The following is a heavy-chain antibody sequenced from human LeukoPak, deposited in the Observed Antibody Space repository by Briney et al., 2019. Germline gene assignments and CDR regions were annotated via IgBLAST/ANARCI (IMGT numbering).Heavy chain of an antibody. CDR3: ARVVTAMAPTASFDY. CDR1: GGSINNHY. D-gene: IGHD5-18*01. V-gene: IGHV4-34*01. Sequence: SETLSLTCTVSGGSINNHYWSWIRQPPGKGLEWIGEINHSGSTNYNPSLKSRVTISVDTSKNQFSLKLSSVTAADTAVYYCARVVTAMAPTASFDYWGQGTLVTVSS. CDR2: INHSGST. J-gene: IGHJ4*02.